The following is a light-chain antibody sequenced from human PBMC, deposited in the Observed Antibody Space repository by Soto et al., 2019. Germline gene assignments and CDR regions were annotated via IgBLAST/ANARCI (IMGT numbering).Light chain of an antibody. CDR2: GAS. J-gene: IGKJ1*01. Sequence: EILLTQPEGTLSFSPGDRATLSCSASQTVSSNFLAGYQQRPAQAPRLLIHGASTRATGITDRFSGSVSGTDFTLIISGLEPEDFAVYYCQQYGTSHSTFGQGTKVDIK. CDR3: QQYGTSHST. V-gene: IGKV3-20*01. CDR1: QTVSSNF.